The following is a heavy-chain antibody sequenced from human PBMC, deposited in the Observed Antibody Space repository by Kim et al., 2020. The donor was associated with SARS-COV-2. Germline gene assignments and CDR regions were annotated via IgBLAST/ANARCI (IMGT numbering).Heavy chain of an antibody. CDR3: ARDLYYYDSSGYYFDYYGMDV. V-gene: IGHV4-59*01. CDR2: IYYSGST. CDR1: GGSISSYY. Sequence: SETLSLTCTVSGGSISSYYWSWIRQPPGKGLEWIGYIYYSGSTNYNPSLKSRVTISVDTSKNQFSLKLSSVTAADTAVYYCARDLYYYDSSGYYFDYYGMDVWGQGTTVTVSS. J-gene: IGHJ6*02. D-gene: IGHD3-22*01.